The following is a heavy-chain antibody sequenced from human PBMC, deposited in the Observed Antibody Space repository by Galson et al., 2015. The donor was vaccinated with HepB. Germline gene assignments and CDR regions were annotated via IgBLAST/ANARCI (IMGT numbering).Heavy chain of an antibody. V-gene: IGHV1-58*01. CDR1: GFTFTSST. Sequence: SVKVSCKASGFTFTSSTVQWVRQARGQRLEWIGWIVVGSGNTNYAQKLQERVTITRDMSTSTAFMYLSGLRSGDTAVYYCAILGSSGYSSGWYCFDYWGQGTLVTVSS. D-gene: IGHD6-19*01. CDR3: AILGSSGYSSGWYCFDY. J-gene: IGHJ4*02. CDR2: IVVGSGNT.